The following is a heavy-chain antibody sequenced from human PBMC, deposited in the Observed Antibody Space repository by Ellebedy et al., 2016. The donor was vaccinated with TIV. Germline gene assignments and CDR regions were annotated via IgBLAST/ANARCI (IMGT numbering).Heavy chain of an antibody. CDR1: GFTFEDFA. D-gene: IGHD5-18*01. V-gene: IGHV3-9*03. J-gene: IGHJ3*01. Sequence: PGGSLRLSCVVSGFTFEDFAFHWVRQAPGKGLEWVSGINWRCATFGHADSVKGRFTISRDNAKNTLYLQMDSLRVDDMSLSFCARSRGFSYGNDAFDLWGQGTVVIVSS. CDR3: ARSRGFSYGNDAFDL. CDR2: INWRCATF.